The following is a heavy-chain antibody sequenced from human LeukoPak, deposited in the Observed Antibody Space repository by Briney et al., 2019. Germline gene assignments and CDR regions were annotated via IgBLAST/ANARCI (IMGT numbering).Heavy chain of an antibody. Sequence: PSETLSLTCTVSVGSISSHYWTWIRQPPGGGVEWIGYIYYTGSTNYNPSLKSRVSISVDTSKNQFSLKFNSVTAADTAMYYCAREVLEAFDIWGHATMVTV. D-gene: IGHD1-1*01. J-gene: IGHJ3*02. CDR3: AREVLEAFDI. CDR1: VGSISSHY. CDR2: IYYTGST. V-gene: IGHV4-59*11.